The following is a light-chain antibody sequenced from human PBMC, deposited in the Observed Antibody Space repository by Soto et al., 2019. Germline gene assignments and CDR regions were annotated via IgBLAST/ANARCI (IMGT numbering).Light chain of an antibody. V-gene: IGKV1-39*01. CDR3: QQSYNVPFT. CDR1: QSITTY. Sequence: DIQMTQSPASLSASVGDRVTITCRASQSITTYLNWYQQRPGKAPNLLIYTTSNLQTGVPSRFSGSGYGTDFTLTISSLQPEDFATYYCQQSYNVPFTFGHGTKLEIK. J-gene: IGKJ2*01. CDR2: TTS.